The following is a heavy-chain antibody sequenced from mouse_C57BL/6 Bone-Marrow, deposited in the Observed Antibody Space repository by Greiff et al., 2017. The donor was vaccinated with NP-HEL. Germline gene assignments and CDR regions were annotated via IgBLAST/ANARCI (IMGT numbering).Heavy chain of an antibody. Sequence: QVQLQQSGPELVKPGASVKISCKASGYAFSSSWMNWVKQRPGKGLEWIGRIYPGDGDTNYNGKFKGKATLTADKSSSTAYMQLSSLTSEDSAVYFCARDPFGNYTLYWYFDVWGTGTTVTVSS. J-gene: IGHJ1*03. CDR1: GYAFSSSW. V-gene: IGHV1-82*01. CDR3: ARDPFGNYTLYWYFDV. CDR2: IYPGDGDT. D-gene: IGHD2-1*01.